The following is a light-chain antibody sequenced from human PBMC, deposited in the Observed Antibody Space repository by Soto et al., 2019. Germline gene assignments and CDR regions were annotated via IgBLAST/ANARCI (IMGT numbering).Light chain of an antibody. CDR3: CSYAGSYPYV. J-gene: IGLJ1*01. CDR2: DVS. Sequence: QSALTQPRSVSGSPGQSVTISCTGTSSDVGGYNYVSWYQQHPGKAPKLMIYDVSKRPSGVPDRFSGSKSGNTASLTISGLQAEDEADYHCCSYAGSYPYVFGTGTKLTVL. V-gene: IGLV2-11*01. CDR1: SSDVGGYNY.